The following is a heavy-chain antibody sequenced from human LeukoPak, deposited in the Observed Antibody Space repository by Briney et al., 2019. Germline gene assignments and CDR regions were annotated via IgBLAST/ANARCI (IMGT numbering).Heavy chain of an antibody. CDR3: AKKSSGLNPFDY. D-gene: IGHD1-14*01. V-gene: IGHV3-23*01. Sequence: PGGSLRLSCAASGFTFSSSAMSWVRQTPGKGLEWVSGISSGGGDTRYADSVKGRFTISRDNSKNVMYLQMNSLRAEDTAIYYCAKKSSGLNPFDYWGQGTLVTVSS. CDR1: GFTFSSSA. J-gene: IGHJ4*02. CDR2: ISSGGGDT.